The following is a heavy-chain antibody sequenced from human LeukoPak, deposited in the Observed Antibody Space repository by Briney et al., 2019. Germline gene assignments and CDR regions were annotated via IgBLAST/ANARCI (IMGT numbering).Heavy chain of an antibody. Sequence: GGSLRLSCAASGFTFSSYGMHWVRHAPGKGLEWVAFIRYDGSNKYYADSVKGRFTISRDNSKNTLYLQMNSLRAEDTAVYYCAKDGSSSSHYFDYWGQGTLVTVSS. D-gene: IGHD6-6*01. J-gene: IGHJ4*02. CDR3: AKDGSSSSHYFDY. CDR2: IRYDGSNK. CDR1: GFTFSSYG. V-gene: IGHV3-30*02.